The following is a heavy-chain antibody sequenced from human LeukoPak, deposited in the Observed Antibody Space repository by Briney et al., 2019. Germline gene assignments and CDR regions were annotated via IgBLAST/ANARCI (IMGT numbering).Heavy chain of an antibody. D-gene: IGHD3-10*01. CDR3: ASRLTYGSGSYYVH. Sequence: ASVKVSCKASGGTFSSYAISWVRQAPGQGLEWMGGIIPIFGTANYAQKFQGRVTITTDESTSTAYMELSSLRSGDTAVYYCASRLTYGSGSYYVHWGQGTLVTVSS. CDR1: GGTFSSYA. J-gene: IGHJ4*02. V-gene: IGHV1-69*05. CDR2: IIPIFGTA.